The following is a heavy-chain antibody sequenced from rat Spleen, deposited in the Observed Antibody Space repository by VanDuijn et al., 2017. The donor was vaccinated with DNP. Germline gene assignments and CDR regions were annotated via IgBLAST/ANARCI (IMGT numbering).Heavy chain of an antibody. Sequence: EVKLVESGGGLVQPGRSLKLSCAASGFNFNDYWMGCGRQAPGKGLEWLGEINKDSSTIKYTPSLKDKFTISRDNAQNSLYLQMSRLGSEETATYYCARGPNYGSGPDYFDYWGQGVVVTVSS. D-gene: IGHD1-11*01. J-gene: IGHJ2*01. V-gene: IGHV4-2*01. CDR3: ARGPNYGSGPDYFDY. CDR2: INKDSSTI. CDR1: GFNFNDYW.